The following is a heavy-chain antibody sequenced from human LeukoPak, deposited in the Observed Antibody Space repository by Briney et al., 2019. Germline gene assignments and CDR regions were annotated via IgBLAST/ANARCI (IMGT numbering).Heavy chain of an antibody. D-gene: IGHD3-22*01. J-gene: IGHJ4*02. CDR3: VAAYEDYYDSSGPSADYFDY. V-gene: IGHV1-46*01. CDR2: INPSGGST. Sequence: ASVKVSCKASGYTFTSYYMHWVRQAPGQGLEWMGIINPSGGSTSYAQKFQGRVTMTRDTSTSTVYMELSSLRSEDTAVYYCVAAYEDYYDSSGPSADYFDYWGQGALVTVSS. CDR1: GYTFTSYY.